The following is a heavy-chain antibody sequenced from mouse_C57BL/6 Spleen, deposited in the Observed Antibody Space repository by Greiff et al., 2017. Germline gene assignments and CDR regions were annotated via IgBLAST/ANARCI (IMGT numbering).Heavy chain of an antibody. V-gene: IGHV2-2*01. CDR3: ARRVGEEFAMAY. D-gene: IGHD1-1*01. J-gene: IGHJ4*01. CDR1: GFSLTSYG. Sequence: QVQLKESGPGLVQPSQSLSITCTVSGFSLTSYGVHWVRQSPGQGLEWLGVLWRGGSTDYNAAFISRLGISKDESKCQGFFKMNRLQADDTAIDYCARRVGEEFAMAYWGQGTSVTVSA. CDR2: LWRGGST.